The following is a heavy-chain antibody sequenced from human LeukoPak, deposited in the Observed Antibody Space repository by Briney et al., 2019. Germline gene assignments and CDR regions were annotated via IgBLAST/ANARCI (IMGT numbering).Heavy chain of an antibody. CDR3: ARDARLYYDSSGYST. CDR2: ISAYNGNT. Sequence: ASVKVSCKASGYTFTSYGISWVRQAPGQVLEWMGWISAYNGNTNYAQKLQGRVTMTTDTSTSTAYMELRSLRSDDTAVYYCARDARLYYDSSGYSTWGQGTLVTVSS. V-gene: IGHV1-18*01. D-gene: IGHD3-22*01. CDR1: GYTFTSYG. J-gene: IGHJ5*02.